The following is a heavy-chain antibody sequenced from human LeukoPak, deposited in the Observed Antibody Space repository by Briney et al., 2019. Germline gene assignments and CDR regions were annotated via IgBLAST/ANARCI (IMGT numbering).Heavy chain of an antibody. J-gene: IGHJ4*02. V-gene: IGHV3-53*01. CDR2: FYSGGDT. CDR1: GFTVSSNH. Sequence: GGSLRLSCAVSGFTVSSNHMSWVRQAPGKGLEWVSVFYSGGDTHYADSVKGRFTISRDNSKNTLYLQMNSLRAEDTAVYYCARNQEIDYYDSSGFYWGVEYWGQGTLVTVSS. D-gene: IGHD3-22*01. CDR3: ARNQEIDYYDSSGFYWGVEY.